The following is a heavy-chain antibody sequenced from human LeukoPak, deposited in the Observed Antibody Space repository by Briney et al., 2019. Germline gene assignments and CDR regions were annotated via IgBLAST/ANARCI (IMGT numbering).Heavy chain of an antibody. CDR1: GFTVSSNY. Sequence: PGGSLRLSCAASGFTVSSNYMSWVRQAPGKGLEWVSVIYSGGSTYYADSVKGRFTIARDNSKNTLYLQMNSLRAEDTAVYYCARFGPQFWSGYLDYWGQGTLVTVSS. CDR2: IYSGGST. J-gene: IGHJ4*02. V-gene: IGHV3-53*01. CDR3: ARFGPQFWSGYLDY. D-gene: IGHD3-3*01.